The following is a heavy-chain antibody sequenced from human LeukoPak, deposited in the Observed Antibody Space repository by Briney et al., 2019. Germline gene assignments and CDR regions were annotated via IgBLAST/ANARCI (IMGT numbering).Heavy chain of an antibody. V-gene: IGHV3-48*01. D-gene: IGHD2-15*01. CDR1: GFTVISNY. CDR3: AKDARRVRDIGVVFGRGRGYMDA. Sequence: PGGSLRLSCAASGFTVISNYMTWVRQAPGKGLEWVSYISPGSSTIYYADSVKGRFTISRDNAKNALYLQMNSLRGEDTAVYYCAKDARRVRDIGVVFGRGRGYMDAWGKGTTATISS. CDR2: ISPGSSTI. J-gene: IGHJ6*03.